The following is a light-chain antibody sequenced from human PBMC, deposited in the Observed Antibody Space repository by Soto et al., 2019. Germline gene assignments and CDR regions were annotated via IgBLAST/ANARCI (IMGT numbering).Light chain of an antibody. J-gene: IGKJ1*01. V-gene: IGKV1-5*01. CDR3: QQYNSYSWT. CDR1: QSISSW. Sequence: DIQMTQSPSTLSASVEDRVRITCRASQSISSWLAWYQQKPGKAPKLLIYDASSLESGVPSRFSGSGSGTEFTLTISSLQPDDFATYYCQQYNSYSWTFGQGTKVDIK. CDR2: DAS.